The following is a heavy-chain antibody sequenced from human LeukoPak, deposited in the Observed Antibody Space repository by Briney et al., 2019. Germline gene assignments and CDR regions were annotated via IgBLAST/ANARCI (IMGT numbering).Heavy chain of an antibody. V-gene: IGHV1-2*06. CDR1: GYTFTGYY. D-gene: IGHD1-26*01. CDR2: INPNSGGT. Sequence: ASVKVSCKASGYTFTGYYMHWVRQAPGQGLEWMGRINPNSGGTNYAQKFQGRVTMTRDTSTSTVYMELSSLRSEDTAVYYCARDESGSYSRLRYWGQGTLVTVSS. CDR3: ARDESGSYSRLRY. J-gene: IGHJ4*02.